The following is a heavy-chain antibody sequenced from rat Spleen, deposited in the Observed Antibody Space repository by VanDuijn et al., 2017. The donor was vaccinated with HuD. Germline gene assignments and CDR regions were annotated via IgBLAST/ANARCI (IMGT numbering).Heavy chain of an antibody. J-gene: IGHJ2*01. CDR2: ISYDGSTT. D-gene: IGHD1-10*01. CDR3: ATGITTTGDY. CDR1: GFTFSDYY. Sequence: EVQLVESGGGLVQPGRSLKLSCAASGFTFSDYYMAWVRQAPTKGLEWVATISYDGSTTYYRDSVKGRFTISRDNAKSTLYLQMDSLRSEDTATYYCATGITTTGDYWGRGVMVTVSS. V-gene: IGHV5-7*01.